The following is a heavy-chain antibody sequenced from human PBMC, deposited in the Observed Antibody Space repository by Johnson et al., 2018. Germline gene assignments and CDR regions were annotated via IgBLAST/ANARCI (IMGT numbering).Heavy chain of an antibody. CDR2: ISYDGSTK. CDR3: ARDPTRYGDYYYDYYRDV. V-gene: IGHV3-30-3*01. CDR1: GFTFSSYA. D-gene: IGHD4-17*01. Sequence: QVQLVQSGGGVVQPGRSLRLSCAASGFTFSSYAMHWVRQAPGKGLEWVAVISYDGSTKYYADSVKGRFTISRDNSKNTLYLQMNSLRAEETAVYYCARDPTRYGDYYYDYYRDVWGKGNTVTVSS. J-gene: IGHJ6*03.